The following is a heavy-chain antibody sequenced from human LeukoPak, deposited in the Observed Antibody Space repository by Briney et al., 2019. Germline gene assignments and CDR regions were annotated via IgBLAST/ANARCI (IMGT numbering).Heavy chain of an antibody. CDR1: GFTFSSYG. D-gene: IGHD5-24*01. V-gene: IGHV3-30*02. CDR3: AMKAVPRPRLHDAFDF. Sequence: PGGSLRLSCAASGFTFSSYGMHWVRHAPGKGLEWVAFIRYDGSNKYYADSVKGRFTISRDNSKNTLYLQMNSLRADDTAVYYCAMKAVPRPRLHDAFDFWGQGTVVSVSS. J-gene: IGHJ3*01. CDR2: IRYDGSNK.